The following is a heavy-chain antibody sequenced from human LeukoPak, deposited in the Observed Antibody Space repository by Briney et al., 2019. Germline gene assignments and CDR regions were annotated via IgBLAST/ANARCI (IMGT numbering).Heavy chain of an antibody. J-gene: IGHJ4*02. CDR1: GFTFSSYE. D-gene: IGHD3-9*01. CDR3: ARVSRSDYDILTGYDESFDY. CDR2: ISSSGSTI. Sequence: GGSLRLSCAASGFTFSSYEMNWVRQAPGKGLEGVTYISSSGSTIYYADSVKGRFTISRDNAKNSLYLQMNSLRAEDTAVYYCARVSRSDYDILTGYDESFDYWGQGTLVTVSS. V-gene: IGHV3-48*03.